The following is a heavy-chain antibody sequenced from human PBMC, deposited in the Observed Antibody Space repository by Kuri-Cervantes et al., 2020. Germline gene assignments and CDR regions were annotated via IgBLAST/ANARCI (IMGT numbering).Heavy chain of an antibody. CDR1: GGSVSSGSYY. CDR3: ARLPRGVGVSWFEPVGITGIY. D-gene: IGHD3-10*01. J-gene: IGHJ4*02. V-gene: IGHV4-39*01. Sequence: GSLRLSCTVSGGSVSSGSYYWSWIRQPPGKGLEWIGYIYYSGSTYYNPSLKSRVTISVDTSKNQFSLKLSSVTAADTAVYYCARLPRGVGVSWFEPVGITGIYWGQGTLVTVSS. CDR2: IYYSGST.